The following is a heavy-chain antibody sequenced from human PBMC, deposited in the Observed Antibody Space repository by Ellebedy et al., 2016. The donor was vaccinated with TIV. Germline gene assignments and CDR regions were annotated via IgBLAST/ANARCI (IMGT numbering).Heavy chain of an antibody. Sequence: PGGSLRLSCAAWGFFFSNFWMSWVRQAPGKGLEWVAHIKTDGSETYYVDSVKGRFTISRENAKNALFLQMDGLRVDDSAVYYCVGFGVFNLWGQGAPVTVSS. D-gene: IGHD3-3*01. CDR1: GFFFSNFW. CDR2: IKTDGSET. J-gene: IGHJ5*02. CDR3: VGFGVFNL. V-gene: IGHV3-7*01.